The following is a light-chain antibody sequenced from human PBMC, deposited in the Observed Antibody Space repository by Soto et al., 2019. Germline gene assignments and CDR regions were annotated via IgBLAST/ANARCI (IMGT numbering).Light chain of an antibody. CDR2: DAS. CDR1: QSVSSY. CDR3: QQGSNWPPGLS. Sequence: EIVLTQSPATLSLSPGERATLSCRASQSVSSYLAWYQQKPGQAPRLLIYDASNRATGIPARFSGSGSGTDFTLTISSLEPEDFAVYYCQQGSNWPPGLSFGGGTKVDIK. V-gene: IGKV3-11*01. J-gene: IGKJ4*01.